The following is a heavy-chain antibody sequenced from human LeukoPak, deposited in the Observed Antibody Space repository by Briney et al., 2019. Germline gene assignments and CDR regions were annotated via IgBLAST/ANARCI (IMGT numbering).Heavy chain of an antibody. J-gene: IGHJ5*02. CDR3: ARGVTPTVWFDP. D-gene: IGHD4-23*01. CDR1: GYSISSSSYY. Sequence: SETLSLTCTVSGYSISSSSYYCGWIRQPRGKGREWIGSIYYSGSTYYNPSLKSRVTISVDTSKNQFSLKLSSVTAAETAVYYCARGVTPTVWFDPWGQGTLVTVSS. V-gene: IGHV4-39*07. CDR2: IYYSGST.